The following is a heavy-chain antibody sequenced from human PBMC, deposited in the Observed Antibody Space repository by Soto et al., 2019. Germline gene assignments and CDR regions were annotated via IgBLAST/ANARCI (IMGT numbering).Heavy chain of an antibody. J-gene: IGHJ3*02. Sequence: SGPTLVNPTQTLTLTCTFSGFSLNTSAVGVGWIRQPPGKALEWLALIYWDDDKRYSPSLKSRLTIAKDTSKNQVVLKMTNMDPVDTATYYCAHREGDDPVWASYKDAFDIWGQGTMVTVSS. CDR1: GFSLNTSAVG. CDR2: IYWDDDK. CDR3: AHREGDDPVWASYKDAFDI. V-gene: IGHV2-5*02. D-gene: IGHD3-16*01.